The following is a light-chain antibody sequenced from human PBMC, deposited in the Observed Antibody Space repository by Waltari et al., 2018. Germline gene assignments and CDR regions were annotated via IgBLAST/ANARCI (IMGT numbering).Light chain of an antibody. J-gene: IGKJ2*01. CDR3: QHYDKWLRYS. CDR1: QSVTTN. V-gene: IGKV3-15*01. CDR2: GAS. Sequence: EIVMTQSPATLSVSPGERAILSCRASQSVTTNLAWYQQKPGQAPRLLIIGASTRATGVPARFSGSGSGTYFTLVISSLRSEDFAVYYCQHYDKWLRYSFGQGTKVEIK.